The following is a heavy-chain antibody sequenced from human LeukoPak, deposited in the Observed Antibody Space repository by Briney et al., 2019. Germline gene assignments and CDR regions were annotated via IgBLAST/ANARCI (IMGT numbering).Heavy chain of an antibody. CDR3: ARGNYYDSSGYPPFSI. J-gene: IGHJ4*02. D-gene: IGHD3-22*01. CDR1: SGSISSGDYD. V-gene: IGHV4-30-4*08. CDR2: NYYSGST. Sequence: KASETLSLTCTVSSGSISSGDYDWGWIRQPRGKGVEWVVSNYYSGSTYYNRSSKSRYTITVDTAKNRFSLNLSSVTATDTAAYYCARGNYYDSSGYPPFSIWGQGARVTVSS.